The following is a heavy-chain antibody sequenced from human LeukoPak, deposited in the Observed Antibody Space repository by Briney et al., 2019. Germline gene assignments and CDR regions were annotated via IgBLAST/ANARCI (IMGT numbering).Heavy chain of an antibody. CDR1: GFIFHDSV. J-gene: IGHJ6*03. D-gene: IGHD2-15*01. Sequence: GGSLRLSCAASGFIFHDSVMHWVRQAPGKGLEWVSGVSKKSDYMAYADSVKGRFTISRDNAKNSLYLQMNSLRAEDTALYYCAKDSSDLVMDVWGKGTTVTVSS. CDR2: VSKKSDYM. V-gene: IGHV3-9*01. CDR3: AKDSSDLVMDV.